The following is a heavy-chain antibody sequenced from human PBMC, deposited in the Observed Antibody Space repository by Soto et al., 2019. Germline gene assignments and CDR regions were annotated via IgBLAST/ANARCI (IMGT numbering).Heavy chain of an antibody. Sequence: ASVKVSCKASGYTFTGYYMHWVRQAPGQGLEWMGWINPNSGGTNYAQKFQGWVTMTRDTSISTAYMELSRLRSDDTAVYYCASSVLGSYLLDYWGQGTLVTVSS. CDR1: GYTFTGYY. CDR3: ASSVLGSYLLDY. CDR2: INPNSGGT. J-gene: IGHJ4*02. V-gene: IGHV1-2*04. D-gene: IGHD3-16*02.